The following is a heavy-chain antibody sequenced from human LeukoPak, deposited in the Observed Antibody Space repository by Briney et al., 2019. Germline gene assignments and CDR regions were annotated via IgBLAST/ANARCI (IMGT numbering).Heavy chain of an antibody. J-gene: IGHJ6*02. V-gene: IGHV4-59*01. CDR1: GGSIRSYY. Sequence: SETLSLTCTVSGGSIRSYYWSWIRQPPGKGLEWIGYIYYSGSTYYNPSLRSRVTISVDTSKNQFSLKLTSVTAADTAVYYCARVGGGNYYYDGMDVWGQGTTVTVSS. CDR2: IYYSGST. D-gene: IGHD3-16*01. CDR3: ARVGGGNYYYDGMDV.